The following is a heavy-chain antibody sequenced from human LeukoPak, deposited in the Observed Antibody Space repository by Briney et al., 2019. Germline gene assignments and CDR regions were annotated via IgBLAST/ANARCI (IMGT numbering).Heavy chain of an antibody. V-gene: IGHV3-30*18. D-gene: IGHD6-13*01. CDR3: AKSPLGSSSWYYFDY. CDR2: ISYDGSNK. Sequence: GGSLRLSCAASGFTFSSYGMHWVRQAPGKGLEWVAVISYDGSNKYYADSVRGRFTISRDYSKNTLYLQMNSLRAEDTAVYYCAKSPLGSSSWYYFDYWGQGTLVTVSS. CDR1: GFTFSSYG. J-gene: IGHJ4*02.